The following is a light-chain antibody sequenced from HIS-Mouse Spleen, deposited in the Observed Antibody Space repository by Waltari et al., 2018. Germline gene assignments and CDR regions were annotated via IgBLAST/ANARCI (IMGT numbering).Light chain of an antibody. CDR2: KDS. Sequence: SYELTQPPSVSVSPGQTARITCSGDALPKQYAYWYQQKPGQDPVLVIYKDSDGPSGIPDRFSGSSSGTTVTLTISGVQAEDEADYYCQSADSSGTYGVFGGGTKLTVL. J-gene: IGLJ3*02. V-gene: IGLV3-25*03. CDR3: QSADSSGTYGV. CDR1: ALPKQY.